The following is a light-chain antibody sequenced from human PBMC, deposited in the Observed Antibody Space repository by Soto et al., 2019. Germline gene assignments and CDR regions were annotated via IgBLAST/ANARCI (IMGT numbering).Light chain of an antibody. V-gene: IGLV1-40*01. CDR3: QSYDCSLSGSHVV. CDR1: SSNIGAGYD. CDR2: GNS. J-gene: IGLJ2*01. Sequence: QSVLTQPPSVSGAPGQRVTISCTGSSSNIGAGYDVHWYQQLPGTAPKLLIYGNSNRPSGVPDRFAGSKSGTSASLAITGLQAEDEANYYCQSYDCSLSGSHVVFGGGTKQTVL.